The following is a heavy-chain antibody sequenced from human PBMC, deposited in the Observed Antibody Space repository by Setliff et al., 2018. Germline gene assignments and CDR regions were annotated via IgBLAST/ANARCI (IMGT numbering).Heavy chain of an antibody. CDR2: TIPMFGST. CDR3: VREGVGTRSSTDYRYYMDV. D-gene: IGHD2-8*01. Sequence: VASVKVSCKASGDTFSSYGISWVRQAPGQGLEWMGGTIPMFGSTSYAQKFQGRVTIITDESTTTAYMELSSLGSEDTAVYYCVREGVGTRSSTDYRYYMDVWGKGTTVTVSS. V-gene: IGHV1-69*05. CDR1: GDTFSSYG. J-gene: IGHJ6*03.